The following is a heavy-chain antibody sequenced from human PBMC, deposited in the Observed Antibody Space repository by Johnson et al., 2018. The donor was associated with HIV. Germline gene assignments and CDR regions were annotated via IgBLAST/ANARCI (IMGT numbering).Heavy chain of an antibody. D-gene: IGHD5-24*01. V-gene: IGHV3-30*18. CDR2: ISYDGSNK. J-gene: IGHJ3*02. CDR3: AKDWDRWLQPPGDAFDI. CDR1: GFTFSSYG. Sequence: QVQLVESGGGVVQPGGSLRLSCAASGFTFSSYGMHWVRQAPGKGLAWVAVISYDGSNKYYADAVKVRFTITRDNSMNTLYLKMNSLRAEDTAVYYCAKDWDRWLQPPGDAFDIRGQGTMVTVSS.